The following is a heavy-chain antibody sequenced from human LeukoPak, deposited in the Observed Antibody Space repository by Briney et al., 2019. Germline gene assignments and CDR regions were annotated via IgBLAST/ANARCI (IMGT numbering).Heavy chain of an antibody. V-gene: IGHV3-33*01. J-gene: IGHJ5*02. CDR3: ARGQDYGDPNWFDP. Sequence: GGSLRLSCAASGFTFTSYGMHWVRQAPGKGLEWVAVIWYDGSNKYNTDSVKGRFTISRDNSKNTLYLQMNSLRVEDTAVYYCARGQDYGDPNWFDPWGQGALVTVSS. CDR2: IWYDGSNK. D-gene: IGHD4-17*01. CDR1: GFTFTSYG.